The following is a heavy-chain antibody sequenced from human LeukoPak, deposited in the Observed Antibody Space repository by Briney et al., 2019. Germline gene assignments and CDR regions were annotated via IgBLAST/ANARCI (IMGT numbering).Heavy chain of an antibody. D-gene: IGHD3-3*01. J-gene: IGHJ6*03. CDR2: IYHSGST. Sequence: SETLSLTCTVSGYSISSGYYWGWIRQPPGKGLEWIGSIYHSGSTYYNPSLKSRVTISVDTSKNQFSLKLSSVTAADTAMYYCARGLSNDFWRSYYYYYYMDVWGKGTTITVSS. CDR1: GYSISSGYY. CDR3: ARGLSNDFWRSYYYYYYMDV. V-gene: IGHV4-38-2*02.